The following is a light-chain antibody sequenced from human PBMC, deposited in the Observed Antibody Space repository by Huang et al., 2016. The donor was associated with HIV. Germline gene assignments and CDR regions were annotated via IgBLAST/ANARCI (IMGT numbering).Light chain of an antibody. V-gene: IGKV3-15*01. CDR2: GAS. CDR1: QSISSN. Sequence: EIVMTQSPAILSVSPGDRATLSCRASQSISSNLAWYKQKPGRAPRLLIYGASTRANGIPPRFRGSGSGTDFTLTVNSLQSEDFALYYCQQYNDWPRTFGQGTKVEIK. CDR3: QQYNDWPRT. J-gene: IGKJ1*01.